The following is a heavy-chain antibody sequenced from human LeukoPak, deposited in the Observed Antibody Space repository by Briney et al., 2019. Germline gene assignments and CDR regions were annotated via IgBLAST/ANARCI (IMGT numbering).Heavy chain of an antibody. Sequence: GRSLRLSCAASGFTIDDYAMHWVRQARGKGLEWVSGISWNSGSIGYADSVKGRFTISRDNAKNSLYLQMNSLRAEDTALYYCAKDVKSEQQLVGFDYWGQGTLVTVSS. V-gene: IGHV3-9*01. CDR1: GFTIDDYA. CDR2: ISWNSGSI. CDR3: AKDVKSEQQLVGFDY. J-gene: IGHJ4*02. D-gene: IGHD6-13*01.